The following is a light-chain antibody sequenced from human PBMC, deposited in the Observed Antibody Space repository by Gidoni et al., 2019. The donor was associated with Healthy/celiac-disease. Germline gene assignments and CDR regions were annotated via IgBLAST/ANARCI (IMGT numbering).Light chain of an antibody. CDR3: CSYAGSWV. Sequence: QSALPQPRSVSRSPGQSVTISCTGTSSDAGGHNYVSWYQQHPGKSTKLRIYDVSNRPSGVPDRCSGSKSGNTASLTISGRQAEDEADYYCCSYAGSWVFGGGTKLTVL. V-gene: IGLV2-11*01. CDR2: DVS. CDR1: SSDAGGHNY. J-gene: IGLJ3*02.